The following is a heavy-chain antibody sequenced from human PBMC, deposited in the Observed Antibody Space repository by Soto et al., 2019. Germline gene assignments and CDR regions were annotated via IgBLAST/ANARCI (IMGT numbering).Heavy chain of an antibody. CDR1: GDSTNSFY. D-gene: IGHD4-17*01. J-gene: IGHJ4*02. V-gene: IGHV4-59*08. Sequence: PSGTPSPPLTVSGDSTNSFYWSWVRRPQGRGVDGIGYTHYSGSTTNTPPLKSRVTISVDPSKNQFSLGLSSVTAADRAVYYCARHETLHGDYDYWGRGTLVTVPS. CDR3: ARHETLHGDYDY. CDR2: THYSGST.